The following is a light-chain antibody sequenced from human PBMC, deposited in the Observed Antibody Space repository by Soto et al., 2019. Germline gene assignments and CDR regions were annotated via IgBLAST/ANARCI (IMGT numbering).Light chain of an antibody. CDR3: QVWDSYTYV. Sequence: SYELTQPLSVSVALGQTARITCGGGNIGSKNVHWYQQRPGQAPVLVIYRDTNRPSGIPERFSGSNSGNTATLTISRAQAGDEADYYCQVWDSYTYVFGTGTKVTLL. J-gene: IGLJ1*01. V-gene: IGLV3-9*01. CDR2: RDT. CDR1: NIGSKN.